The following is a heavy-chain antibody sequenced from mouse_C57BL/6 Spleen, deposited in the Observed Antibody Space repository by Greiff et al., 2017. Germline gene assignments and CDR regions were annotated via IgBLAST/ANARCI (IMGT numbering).Heavy chain of an antibody. J-gene: IGHJ2*01. Sequence: EVQLQESGPGLVEPSQSLSLTCSVTGYSITSGYYWNWIRQFPGNKLEWMGYISYDGSNNYNPSLKNRISITRDTSKNQFFLKLNSVTTEDTATYYCAREDYGSSYDYWGQGTTLTVSS. CDR2: ISYDGSN. V-gene: IGHV3-6*01. CDR1: GYSITSGYY. D-gene: IGHD1-1*01. CDR3: AREDYGSSYDY.